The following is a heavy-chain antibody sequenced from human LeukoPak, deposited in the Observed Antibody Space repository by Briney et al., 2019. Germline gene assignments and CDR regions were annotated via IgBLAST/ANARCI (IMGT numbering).Heavy chain of an antibody. V-gene: IGHV1-69*04. CDR2: IIPILGIA. CDR1: GGTFSSYA. CDR3: AREERVGQQLVDY. Sequence: GASVKVSCKASGGTFSSYAISWVRQAPGQGLEWMGRIIPILGIANYAQKFQGRVTITADKSTSTAYMELSSLRSEDTAVYYCAREERVGQQLVDYWGQGTLVTVSS. D-gene: IGHD6-13*01. J-gene: IGHJ4*02.